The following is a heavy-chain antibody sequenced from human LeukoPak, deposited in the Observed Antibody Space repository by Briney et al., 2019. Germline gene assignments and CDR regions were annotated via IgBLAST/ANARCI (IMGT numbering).Heavy chain of an antibody. J-gene: IGHJ4*02. CDR3: AKVVDGWVLISPFDY. CDR1: GFTFSSYG. CDR2: ISYDESNK. D-gene: IGHD5-24*01. V-gene: IGHV3-30*18. Sequence: PGGSLRLSCAASGFTFSSYGMHWVRQAPGKGLEWVAVISYDESNKYYADSVKGRFTISRDNSKNTLYLQMNSLRAEDTAVYYCAKVVDGWVLISPFDYWGQGTLVTVSS.